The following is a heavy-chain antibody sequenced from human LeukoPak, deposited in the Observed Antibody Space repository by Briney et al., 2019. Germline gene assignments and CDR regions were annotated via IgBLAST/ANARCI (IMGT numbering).Heavy chain of an antibody. CDR3: ARESSSGWTHYGMNV. CDR1: GGSISRSSDY. CDR2: INHSGST. V-gene: IGHV4-39*07. J-gene: IGHJ6*02. Sequence: SETLSLTCTVSGGSISRSSDYWGWIRQPPGKGLEWIGEINHSGSTNFNPSLKSRVTISVDTSKNQFSLKLSSVTAADTAVYYCARESSSGWTHYGMNVWGQGTTVTVSS. D-gene: IGHD6-19*01.